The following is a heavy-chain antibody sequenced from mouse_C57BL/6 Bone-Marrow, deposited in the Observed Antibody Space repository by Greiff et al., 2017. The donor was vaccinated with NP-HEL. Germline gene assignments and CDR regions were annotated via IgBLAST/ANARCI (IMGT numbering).Heavy chain of an antibody. V-gene: IGHV1-81*01. J-gene: IGHJ3*01. CDR2: IYPRRGNT. CDR3: ALDPAWFAY. CDR1: GYTFTSYG. Sequence: VQLQQSGAELARPGASVKLSCKASGYTFTSYGISWVKQRTGQGLEWICEIYPRRGNTYYNEKFQGKATLTADKSSSTAYMELRSLTSEDSAVYFCALDPAWFAYWGQGTLVTVSA.